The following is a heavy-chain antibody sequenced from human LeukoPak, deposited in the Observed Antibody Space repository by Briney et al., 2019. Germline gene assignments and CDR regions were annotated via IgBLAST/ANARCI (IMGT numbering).Heavy chain of an antibody. J-gene: IGHJ4*02. CDR2: INHSGST. D-gene: IGHD6-13*01. Sequence: SETLSLTCTVSGGSMSSYYWSWIRQPPGKGLEWIGEINHSGSTNYNPSLKSRVTISVDTSKNQFSLKLSSVTAADTAVYYCARGSQWIAAAPFDYWGQGTLVTVSS. V-gene: IGHV4-34*01. CDR1: GGSMSSYY. CDR3: ARGSQWIAAAPFDY.